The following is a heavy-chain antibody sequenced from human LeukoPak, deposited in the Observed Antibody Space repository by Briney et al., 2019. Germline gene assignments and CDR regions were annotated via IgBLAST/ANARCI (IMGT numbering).Heavy chain of an antibody. Sequence: GSLRLSCTATGFTVSTNYMNWVRQAPGKGLEWVSVIYTGGSTYYADSVKGRFNISRDNSKNTVYLQMNSLRPEDTAVYYCARAEVLSFFDSWGQGTLVTVSS. J-gene: IGHJ4*02. V-gene: IGHV3-66*02. CDR3: ARAEVLSFFDS. D-gene: IGHD4/OR15-4a*01. CDR1: GFTVSTNY. CDR2: IYTGGST.